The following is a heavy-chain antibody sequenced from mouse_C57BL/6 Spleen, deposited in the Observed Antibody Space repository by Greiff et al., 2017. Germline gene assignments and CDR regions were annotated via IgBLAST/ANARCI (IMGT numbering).Heavy chain of an antibody. Sequence: VQLQQPGAELVRPGSSVKLSCKASGYTFTSYWMHWVKQRPIQGLEWIGNIDPSDSETHYNQKFKDKATLTVDKSSSTAYMQLSSLTSEDSAVYYCGRWGSRGYFDVWGTGTTVTVSS. CDR2: IDPSDSET. CDR3: GRWGSRGYFDV. CDR1: GYTFTSYW. J-gene: IGHJ1*03. V-gene: IGHV1-52*01.